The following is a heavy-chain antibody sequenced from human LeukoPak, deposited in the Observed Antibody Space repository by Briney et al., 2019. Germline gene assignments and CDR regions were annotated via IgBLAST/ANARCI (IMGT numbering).Heavy chain of an antibody. J-gene: IGHJ3*02. V-gene: IGHV3-66*01. Sequence: GGSLRLSCAASGFTFSNYAMSWVRQAPGKGLEWVSVIYSGGSTYYADSVKGRFTISRDNSKNTLYLQMNSLRAEDTAVYYCARDNPITAFDIWGQGTMVTVSS. D-gene: IGHD5-12*01. CDR2: IYSGGST. CDR1: GFTFSNYA. CDR3: ARDNPITAFDI.